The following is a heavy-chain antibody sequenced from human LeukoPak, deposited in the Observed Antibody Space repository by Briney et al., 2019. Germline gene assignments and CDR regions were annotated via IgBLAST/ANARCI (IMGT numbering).Heavy chain of an antibody. J-gene: IGHJ4*02. CDR1: GYTFTSYG. CDR3: ARAWGSGSYYNGGLFFDH. Sequence: ASVKVSCKASGYTFTSYGISWVRQAPGQGLEWMGWISAYNGNTNYAQKLQGRVTMTTDTSTSTAYMELRSLRSDDTAVYYCARAWGSGSYYNGGLFFDHWGQGTLVTVSS. D-gene: IGHD3-10*01. V-gene: IGHV1-18*01. CDR2: ISAYNGNT.